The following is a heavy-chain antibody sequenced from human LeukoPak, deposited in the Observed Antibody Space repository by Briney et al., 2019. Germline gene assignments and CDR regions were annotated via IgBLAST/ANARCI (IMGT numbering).Heavy chain of an antibody. CDR1: GYTFTSYG. D-gene: IGHD3-3*01. CDR3: ARDLILRFTAWFDP. J-gene: IGHJ5*02. V-gene: IGHV1-18*01. CDR2: IRAYNGNT. Sequence: ASVKVSCKASGYTFTSYGISWVRQAPGQGLEWMGWIRAYNGNTNYAQKLQGRVTMTTDTSTSTAYMELRSLRSDDTAVYYCARDLILRFTAWFDPWGQGTLVTVSS.